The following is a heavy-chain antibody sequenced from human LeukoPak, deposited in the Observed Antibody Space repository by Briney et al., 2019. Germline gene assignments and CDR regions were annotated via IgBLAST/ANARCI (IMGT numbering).Heavy chain of an antibody. CDR1: GYTFTGYY. CDR2: INPNSGGT. J-gene: IGHJ3*02. V-gene: IGHV1-2*02. D-gene: IGHD3-22*01. CDR3: ARGSVVVVYAFDI. Sequence: EASVKVSCKASGYTFTGYYMHWVRQAPGQGLEWMGWINPNSGGTNYAQKFQGRVTMTRDTSISTAYMELSRPRSDDTAVYYCARGSVVVVYAFDIWGQGTMVTVSS.